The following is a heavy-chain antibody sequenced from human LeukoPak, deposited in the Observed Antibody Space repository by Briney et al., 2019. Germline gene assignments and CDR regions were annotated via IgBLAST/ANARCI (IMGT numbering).Heavy chain of an antibody. Sequence: ASVKVSCKASGGTFSSYAISWVRQAPGQGLEWMGRIIPIFGIANYAQKFQGRVTITADKSTSTAYMELSSLRSEDTAVYYCASLVSRFLETPYYYGMDVWGQGTTVTVSS. CDR3: ASLVSRFLETPYYYGMDV. V-gene: IGHV1-69*04. J-gene: IGHJ6*02. D-gene: IGHD3-3*01. CDR2: IIPIFGIA. CDR1: GGTFSSYA.